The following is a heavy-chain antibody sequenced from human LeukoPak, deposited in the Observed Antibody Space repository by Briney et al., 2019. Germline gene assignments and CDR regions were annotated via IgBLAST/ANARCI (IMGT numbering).Heavy chain of an antibody. J-gene: IGHJ3*02. CDR1: GGSFSGYY. D-gene: IGHD2-2*01. V-gene: IGHV4-34*01. Sequence: PSETLSLTCAVYGGSFSGYYWSWIRQPPGKGLEWIGEINHSGSTNYNPSLKSRVTISVDTSKNQFSLKLSSVTAADTAVYYCARLLTAAAPTDAFDIWGQGTMVTVSS. CDR2: INHSGST. CDR3: ARLLTAAAPTDAFDI.